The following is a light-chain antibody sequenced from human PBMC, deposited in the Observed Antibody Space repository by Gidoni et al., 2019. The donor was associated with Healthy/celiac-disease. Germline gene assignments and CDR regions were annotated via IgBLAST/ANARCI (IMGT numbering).Light chain of an antibody. J-gene: IGKJ2*01. CDR1: QSISSY. V-gene: IGKV1-39*01. CDR2: AAS. Sequence: DIQMTPSPSSLSASVGDRVTITCRASQSISSYLNWYQQKPGKAPKLLIYAASSLQSGVPSRFSGSGSGTDFTITISSLQPEDFATYYCQQSYSTPLYTFGRXTKLEIK. CDR3: QQSYSTPLYT.